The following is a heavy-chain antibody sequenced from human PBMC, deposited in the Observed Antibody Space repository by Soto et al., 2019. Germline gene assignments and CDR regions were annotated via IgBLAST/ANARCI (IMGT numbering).Heavy chain of an antibody. J-gene: IGHJ5*02. CDR2: IYYSGST. D-gene: IGHD3-10*01. V-gene: IGHV4-59*01. CDR1: GGSISSYY. Sequence: SETLSLTCTVSGGSISSYYWSWIRQPPGKGLEWIGYIYYSGSTNYNPSLKSRVTISVDTSKNQFSLKLSSVTAADTAVYYCARGRNYGSGSYYKVLGAPNWFDPWGQGTLVTVSS. CDR3: ARGRNYGSGSYYKVLGAPNWFDP.